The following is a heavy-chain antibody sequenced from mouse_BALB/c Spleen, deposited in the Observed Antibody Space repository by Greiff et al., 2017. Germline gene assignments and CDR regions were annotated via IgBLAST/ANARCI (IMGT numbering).Heavy chain of an antibody. CDR1: GYTFTSYS. CDR2: INPSSGYT. V-gene: IGHV1-4*01. J-gene: IGHJ3*01. D-gene: IGHD2-4*01. CDR3: ARSTMITTFAY. Sequence: QVQLQQSGADLARPGASVKMSCKASGYTFTSYSMHWVKQRPGQGLEWIGYINPSSGYTNSNQKFKDKATLTVDKSSSTAYMQLSSLTSEDSAVYYCARSTMITTFAYWGQGNLVTVSA.